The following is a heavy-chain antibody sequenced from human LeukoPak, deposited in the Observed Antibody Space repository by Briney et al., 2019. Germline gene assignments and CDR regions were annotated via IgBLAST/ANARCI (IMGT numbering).Heavy chain of an antibody. CDR1: GFTFSSYS. J-gene: IGHJ4*02. D-gene: IGHD2-15*01. V-gene: IGHV3-23*01. CDR3: AKEGDRGFVVADYFDF. Sequence: GGSLRLSCAASGFTFSSYSMAWVRQAPGKGLEWVSVISGSGTTFYADSVKGRFTISRDNSKNTLYLQMSRLRAEDTAVYYCAKEGDRGFVVADYFDFWGQGTLVTVSS. CDR2: ISGSGTT.